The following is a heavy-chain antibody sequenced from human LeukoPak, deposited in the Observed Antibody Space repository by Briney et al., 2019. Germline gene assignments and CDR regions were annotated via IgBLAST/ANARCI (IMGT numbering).Heavy chain of an antibody. CDR2: IYHSGST. CDR3: ARAIPVATALDY. J-gene: IGHJ4*02. Sequence: PSETLSLTCTVSGDSISSGDYYWSWIRQPPGKGLEWIGEIYHSGSTNYNPSLKSRVTISVDKSKNQFSLKLSSVTAADTAVYYCARAIPVATALDYWGQGTLVTVSS. CDR1: GDSISSGDYY. V-gene: IGHV4-39*07. D-gene: IGHD5-12*01.